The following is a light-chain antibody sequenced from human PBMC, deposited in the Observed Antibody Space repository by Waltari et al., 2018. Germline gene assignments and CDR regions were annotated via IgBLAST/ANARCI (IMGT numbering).Light chain of an antibody. CDR1: QNIHNY. V-gene: IGKV1-39*01. J-gene: IGKJ2*01. CDR2: GAS. CDR3: QQIVDAPQYT. Sequence: IQMTQSPSSLSASVGDRVTITCRASQNIHNYINWYQHIPGEAPKFLISGASSLQGGVPSRFSGSGFGTQLTLAISSLQPEDFATYHCQQIVDAPQYTFGQGTNVEL.